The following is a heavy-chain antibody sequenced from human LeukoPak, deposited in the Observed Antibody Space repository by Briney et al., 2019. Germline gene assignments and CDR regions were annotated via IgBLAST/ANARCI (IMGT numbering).Heavy chain of an antibody. CDR3: AKDRGNYYGSGSYFPY. CDR2: ISASGGST. V-gene: IGHV3-23*01. CDR1: GFTFSSYA. D-gene: IGHD3-10*01. J-gene: IGHJ4*02. Sequence: GGSLRLSCAGSGFTFSSYAMSWVRQAPGKGPEWVSAISASGGSTYYADSVKGRFTISRDNSKNTMYLQMNSLRAEDTAVYYCAKDRGNYYGSGSYFPYWGQGTLVTVSS.